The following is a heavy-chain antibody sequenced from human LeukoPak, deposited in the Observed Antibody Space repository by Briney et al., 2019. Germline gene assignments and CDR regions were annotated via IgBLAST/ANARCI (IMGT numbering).Heavy chain of an antibody. D-gene: IGHD1-1*01. Sequence: SETLSLTCTVSGGSISSSSYYWGWIRQPPGKGLEWIGSIYYSGSTYYNPSLKSRVTISVDTSKNQFSLKLSSVAAADTAVYYCARVKLVADYWGQGTLVTVSS. CDR3: ARVKLVADY. V-gene: IGHV4-39*07. CDR1: GGSISSSSYY. J-gene: IGHJ4*02. CDR2: IYYSGST.